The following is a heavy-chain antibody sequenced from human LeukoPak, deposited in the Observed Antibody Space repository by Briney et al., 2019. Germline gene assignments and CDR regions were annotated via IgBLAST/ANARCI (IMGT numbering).Heavy chain of an antibody. V-gene: IGHV3-48*01. CDR3: ARDLVVVVPAAIHSWFDP. CDR2: ISSSSSTI. CDR1: GFTFSSYS. Sequence: GGSLRLSCAASGFTFSSYSMNWVRQAPGKGLEWVSYISSSSSTIYYADSVKGRFTISRDNAKNSLYLQMNSLRAEGTAVYYCARDLVVVVPAAIHSWFDPWGQGTLVTVSS. J-gene: IGHJ5*02. D-gene: IGHD2-2*02.